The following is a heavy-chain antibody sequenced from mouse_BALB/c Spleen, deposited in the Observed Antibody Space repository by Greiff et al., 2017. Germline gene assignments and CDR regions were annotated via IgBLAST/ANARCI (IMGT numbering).Heavy chain of an antibody. CDR2: IYPGDGDT. J-gene: IGHJ3*01. D-gene: IGHD2-10*02. CDR3: AYGNYDWFAY. CDR1: GYAFSSYW. Sequence: QVQLQQSGAELVRPGSSVKISCKASGYAFSSYWMNWVKQRPGQGLEWIGQIYPGDGDTNYNGKFKGKATLTADKSSSTAYMQLSSLTSEDSAVYFCAYGNYDWFAYWGQGTLVTVSA. V-gene: IGHV1-80*01.